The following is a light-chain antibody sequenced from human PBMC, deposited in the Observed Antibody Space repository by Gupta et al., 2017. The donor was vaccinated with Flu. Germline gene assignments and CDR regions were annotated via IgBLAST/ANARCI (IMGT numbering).Light chain of an antibody. CDR2: AVS. CDR3: SSYTSSSTVV. J-gene: IGLJ2*01. V-gene: IGLV2-14*01. CDR1: SSDVGCYNY. Sequence: QSALTQPAPVSGTPGQSIPIPCPGTSSDVGCYNYVSWYQPHPGKSPKLMIYAVSNRPSGVSNRFSGSKSGNTASLTISGLQAEDEADYYCSSYTSSSTVVFGGGTKLTVL.